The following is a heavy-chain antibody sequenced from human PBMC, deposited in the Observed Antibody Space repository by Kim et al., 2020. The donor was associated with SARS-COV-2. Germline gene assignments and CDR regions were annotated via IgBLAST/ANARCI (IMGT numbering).Heavy chain of an antibody. CDR3: AITRAYSYGYFDY. J-gene: IGHJ4*02. CDR1: GYSFTTYW. CDR2: TYPGDSKS. Sequence: GGSLKISCKGSGYSFTTYWIGWVRQMPGKGLEWVALTYPGDSKSIYSPSLQGQVTISADKSISTAYLQWSGLKASDTAMYYCAITRAYSYGYFDYWGQGTLVTVSS. V-gene: IGHV5-51*01. D-gene: IGHD5-18*01.